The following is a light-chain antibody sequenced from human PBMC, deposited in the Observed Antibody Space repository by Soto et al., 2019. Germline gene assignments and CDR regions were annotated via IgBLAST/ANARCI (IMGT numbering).Light chain of an antibody. J-gene: IGKJ2*01. Sequence: ESVLTQSQGTLSLSPGERVTLSCRASQTFGSTYLAWYQQRPGQSPRLLIYGASRRASGIPDRFRGSGSGTDFTLTISRLEPEDFAVYYCQQFGTSPLYTFGQGTKREIK. CDR3: QQFGTSPLYT. CDR2: GAS. CDR1: QTFGSTY. V-gene: IGKV3-20*01.